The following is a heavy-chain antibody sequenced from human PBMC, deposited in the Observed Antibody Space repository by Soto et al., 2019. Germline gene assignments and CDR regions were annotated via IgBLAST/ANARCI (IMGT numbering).Heavy chain of an antibody. J-gene: IGHJ6*02. CDR3: ARDPAMTPDQAMDV. CDR1: GFIVSSSF. D-gene: IGHD2-2*01. V-gene: IGHV3-53*01. Sequence: GGSLRLSCAASGFIVSSSFMMWVRQAPGKGLEWVSLIYTDERTFYGDSVKGRFTISRDNSKNTVFLQMNSLRAEDTAVYYCARDPAMTPDQAMDVWGQGTTVTVSS. CDR2: IYTDERT.